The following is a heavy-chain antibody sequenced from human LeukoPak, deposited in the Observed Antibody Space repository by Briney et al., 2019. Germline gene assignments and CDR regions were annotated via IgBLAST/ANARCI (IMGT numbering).Heavy chain of an antibody. J-gene: IGHJ4*02. D-gene: IGHD5-12*01. CDR3: ARDPSNSGYDYLYYFDY. V-gene: IGHV1-2*02. CDR2: INPNDGGT. CDR1: GYTFTGYY. Sequence: ASVKVSCKASGYTFTGYYMHWVRQAPGQGLEWMGWINPNDGGTNYAQKFQGRVTMTRDMSISTAYMELSRLRSDDTAVYYCARDPSNSGYDYLYYFDYWGQGTLVTVSS.